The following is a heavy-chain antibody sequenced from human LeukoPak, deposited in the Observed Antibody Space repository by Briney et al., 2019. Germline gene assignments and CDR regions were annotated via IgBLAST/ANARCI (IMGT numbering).Heavy chain of an antibody. Sequence: SETLSLTCTVSGGSISSYYWSWIRQPPGKGLEWIGYIYYSGSTNYNPSLKSRVTISVDASKNQVSLKLNSVTAADTAVYYCARGSGWYYYRGQGTLVTVSS. CDR1: GGSISSYY. J-gene: IGHJ4*02. CDR3: ARGSGWYYY. CDR2: IYYSGST. V-gene: IGHV4-59*01. D-gene: IGHD6-19*01.